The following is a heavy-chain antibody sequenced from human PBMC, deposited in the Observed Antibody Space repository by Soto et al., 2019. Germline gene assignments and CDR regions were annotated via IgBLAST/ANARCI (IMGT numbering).Heavy chain of an antibody. D-gene: IGHD2-2*01. CDR3: AREILGYCSSTSCPNDYFDY. J-gene: IGHJ4*02. CDR2: IYYSGST. CDR1: GGSISSGGYY. V-gene: IGHV4-31*03. Sequence: SETLSLTCTVSGGSISSGGYYWSWIRQHPEKGLEWIGYIYYSGSTYYNPSLKSRVTISVDTSKNQFSLKLSSVTAADTAVYYCAREILGYCSSTSCPNDYFDYWGQGTLVPVSS.